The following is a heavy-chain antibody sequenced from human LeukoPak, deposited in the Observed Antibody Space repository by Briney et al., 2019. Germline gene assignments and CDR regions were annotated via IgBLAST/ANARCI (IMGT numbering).Heavy chain of an antibody. D-gene: IGHD6-13*01. Sequence: PGGSLRLSCAASGFTFSSYAMSWVRQAPGKGLGWVSAISGSGGSTYYADSVKGRFTISRDNSKNTLYLQMNSLRAEDTAVYYCAKANRYSSSWYVDYWGQGTLVTVSS. CDR1: GFTFSSYA. CDR3: AKANRYSSSWYVDY. J-gene: IGHJ4*02. CDR2: ISGSGGST. V-gene: IGHV3-23*01.